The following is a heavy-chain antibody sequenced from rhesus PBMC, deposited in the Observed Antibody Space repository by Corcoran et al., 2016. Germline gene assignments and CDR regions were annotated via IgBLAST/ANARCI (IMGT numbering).Heavy chain of an antibody. V-gene: IGHV1-180*01. CDR2: ISPYNGNK. Sequence: QVQLVQSGAEIKQPGASVKLSCKASGYTFTSYYLHWVRQAPGQGLEWIGLISPYNGNKHYAQNFQGRVTITTDTSTSTGYMELSSLRSEDTAVYYCTRAAFIEGNRFDVWGPGVLVTVSS. D-gene: IGHD1-1*01. CDR3: TRAAFIEGNRFDV. J-gene: IGHJ5-1*01. CDR1: GYTFTSYY.